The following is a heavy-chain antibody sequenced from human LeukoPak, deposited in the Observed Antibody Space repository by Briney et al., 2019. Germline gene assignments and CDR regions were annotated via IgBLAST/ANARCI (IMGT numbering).Heavy chain of an antibody. D-gene: IGHD6-13*01. CDR1: GYTFTSYG. V-gene: IGHV1-8*03. CDR3: ARGVPTTYSGSWYLGAFDI. CDR2: MNPNSGNT. Sequence: GASVKVSCKASGYTFTSYGINWVRQATGQGLEWMGWMNPNSGNTGYAQKFQGRVTITRNTSISTAYMELSSLRSEDTAVYYCARGVPTTYSGSWYLGAFDIWGQGTMVTVSS. J-gene: IGHJ3*02.